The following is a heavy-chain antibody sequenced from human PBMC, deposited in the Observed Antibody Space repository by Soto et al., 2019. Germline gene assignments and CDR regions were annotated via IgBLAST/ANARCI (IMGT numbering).Heavy chain of an antibody. CDR1: GRSISGHY. V-gene: IGHV4-34*01. J-gene: IGHJ4*02. D-gene: IGHD6-13*01. CDR2: INHSGRT. Sequence: QVQLQQWGAGLLKPSETLSLTCAVYGRSISGHYWNWIRQPPGKGLEWIGEINHSGRTNYNPSLKSRVTISVDTSKNQFSLNLGSVTAADTAVYYCARGNIAAALVYWGQGTLVTVSS. CDR3: ARGNIAAALVY.